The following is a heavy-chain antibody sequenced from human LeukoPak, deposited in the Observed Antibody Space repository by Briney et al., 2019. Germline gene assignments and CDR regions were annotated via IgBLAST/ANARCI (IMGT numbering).Heavy chain of an antibody. V-gene: IGHV4-38-2*02. CDR3: ARGIIYDSSPFDY. J-gene: IGHJ4*02. Sequence: SETLSLTCTVSGYSISSGYYWGWIRQPPGKGLEWIGNIYHSGNTNYNPSLKSRVTISVDTSKNQFSLKLSSVTAAGTAVYYCARGIIYDSSPFDYWGQGTLVTVSS. D-gene: IGHD3-22*01. CDR1: GYSISSGYY. CDR2: IYHSGNT.